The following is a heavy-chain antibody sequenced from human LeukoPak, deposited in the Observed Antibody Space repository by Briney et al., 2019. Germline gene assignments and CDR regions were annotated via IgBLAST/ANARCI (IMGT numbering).Heavy chain of an antibody. J-gene: IGHJ3*01. CDR1: GFTFSSYE. Sequence: AGCLRLSCAASGFTFSSYEMNWVRQAPGKGLEWVSHISNSAIYYADSVKGRFTISRDNAKNSLYLQMNSLRADDTAVYYCASPRGRAFDLWGQGTMVAVS. CDR3: ASPRGRAFDL. V-gene: IGHV3-48*03. CDR2: ISNSAI. D-gene: IGHD3-16*01.